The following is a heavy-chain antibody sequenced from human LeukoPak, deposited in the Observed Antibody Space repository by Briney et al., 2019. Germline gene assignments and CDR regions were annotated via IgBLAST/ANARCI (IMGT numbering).Heavy chain of an antibody. CDR1: GGSISSYY. Sequence: SETLSLTCTVSGGSISSYYWSWIRQPPGKGLEWIGYIYYSGSTNYNPSPKSRVTISVDTSKNQFSLKLSSVTAADTAVYYCARVSGYDSYYFDYWGQGTLVTVSS. CDR2: IYYSGST. V-gene: IGHV4-59*01. CDR3: ARVSGYDSYYFDY. J-gene: IGHJ4*02. D-gene: IGHD5-12*01.